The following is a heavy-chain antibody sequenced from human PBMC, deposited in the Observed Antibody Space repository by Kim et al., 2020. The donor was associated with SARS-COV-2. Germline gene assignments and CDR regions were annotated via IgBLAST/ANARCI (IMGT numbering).Heavy chain of an antibody. D-gene: IGHD4-17*01. Sequence: ASVKVSCKASGYTFTSYDINWVRQATGQGLEWMGWMNPNSGNTGYAQKFQGRVTMTRNTSISTAYMELSSLRSEDTAGYYCARGGPYGDYVDYWGQGTLVTVSS. V-gene: IGHV1-8*01. CDR2: MNPNSGNT. CDR1: GYTFTSYD. J-gene: IGHJ4*02. CDR3: ARGGPYGDYVDY.